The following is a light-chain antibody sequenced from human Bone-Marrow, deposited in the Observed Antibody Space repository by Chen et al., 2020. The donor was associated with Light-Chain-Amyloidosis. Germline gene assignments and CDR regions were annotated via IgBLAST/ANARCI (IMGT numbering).Light chain of an antibody. CDR1: QRISTW. CDR3: QQYNSYPMYT. CDR2: DAS. J-gene: IGKJ2*01. Sequence: DIQMTQSPSTLSASVGDRVTITCRACQRISTWLAWYQQKPGKAPKLLIYDASSLESGVPSRFSGRGSGTEFTLTISSLQPDDFATYYCQQYNSYPMYTFGQGTKLEIK. V-gene: IGKV1-5*01.